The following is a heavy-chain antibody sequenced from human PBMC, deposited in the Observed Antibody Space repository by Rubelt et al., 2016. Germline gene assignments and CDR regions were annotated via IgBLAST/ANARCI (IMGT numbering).Heavy chain of an antibody. CDR2: INHSGST. Sequence: QVQLQQWGAGLLKPSETLSLTCAVYGGSFSGYYWSWIRQPPGKGLEWIGEINHSGSTNYNPSHKSRVTISVATSKNQFSLKLSSVTAADTAVYYCARVTGGSSDYWGQGTLVTVSS. CDR3: ARVTGGSSDY. J-gene: IGHJ4*02. CDR1: GGSFSGYY. V-gene: IGHV4-34*01. D-gene: IGHD3-16*01.